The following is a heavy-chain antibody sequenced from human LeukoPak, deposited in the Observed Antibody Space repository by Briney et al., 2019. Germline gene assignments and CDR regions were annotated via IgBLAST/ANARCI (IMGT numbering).Heavy chain of an antibody. CDR1: GFTVSSNY. V-gene: IGHV3-53*01. J-gene: IGHJ4*02. Sequence: PGGSLRLSCAASGFTVSSNYMSWVRQAPGKGLEWVSVIYSGGSTYYADSVKGRFTISRDNSKNTLYLQMNSLRAEDTAVYYCAIITTLFTERRALDYWGQGTLVTVSS. D-gene: IGHD1-1*01. CDR2: IYSGGST. CDR3: AIITTLFTERRALDY.